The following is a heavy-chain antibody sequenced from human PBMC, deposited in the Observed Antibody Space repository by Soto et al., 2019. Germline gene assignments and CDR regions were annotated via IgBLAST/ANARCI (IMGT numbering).Heavy chain of an antibody. J-gene: IGHJ6*03. V-gene: IGHV4-59*08. Sequence: SETLSLTCTVSGGSIRSYCWTWIRQPPGEGLEWIGCICNSGTTNYNPSLKSRVTISVDTPKNQFSLKLSSVTAADTAVYYCARRGYGDYVYRDQYYYYYMDVWGKGTTVTVSS. CDR1: GGSIRSYC. CDR2: ICNSGTT. CDR3: ARRGYGDYVYRDQYYYYYMDV. D-gene: IGHD4-17*01.